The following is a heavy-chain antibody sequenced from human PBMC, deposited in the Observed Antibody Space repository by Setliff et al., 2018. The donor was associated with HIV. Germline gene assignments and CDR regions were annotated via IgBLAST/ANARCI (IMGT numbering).Heavy chain of an antibody. CDR3: ARGGGFWYYDSSGYGGRLYYYYGMDV. CDR1: GGSISSYY. V-gene: IGHV4-59*01. CDR2: IYYSGST. Sequence: SETLSLTCTVSGGSISSYYWSWVRQPPGKGLEWIGYIYYSGSTNYNPSLKSRVTISVDTSKNQFSLKLSSVTAADTAVYYCARGGGFWYYDSSGYGGRLYYYYGMDVWGQGTTVTVSS. D-gene: IGHD3-22*01. J-gene: IGHJ6*02.